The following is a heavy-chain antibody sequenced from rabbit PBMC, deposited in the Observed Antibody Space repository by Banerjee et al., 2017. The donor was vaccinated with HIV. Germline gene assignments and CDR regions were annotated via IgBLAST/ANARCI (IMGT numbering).Heavy chain of an antibody. Sequence: QEQLVESGGGLVQPGGSLKLSCKASGFDFSSYGVSWVRQAPGKGLEWIGYIDPVFGSTYSASWVKGRFTISSHNAQNTLYLQLNSLTAADTATYFCVKAPGGSAYYTRYFRLWGQGTLVTVS. V-gene: IGHV1S47*01. CDR1: GFDFSSYG. J-gene: IGHJ4*01. CDR2: IDPVFGST. CDR3: VKAPGGSAYYTRYFRL. D-gene: IGHD8-1*01.